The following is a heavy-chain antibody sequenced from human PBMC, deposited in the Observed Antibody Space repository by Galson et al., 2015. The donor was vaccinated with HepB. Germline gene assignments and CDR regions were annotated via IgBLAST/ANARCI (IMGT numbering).Heavy chain of an antibody. V-gene: IGHV3-15*01. CDR3: TTDVYFSSYWSWFDP. D-gene: IGHD2-2*01. CDR1: GFTFNNVW. J-gene: IGHJ5*02. Sequence: SLRLSCAATGFTFNNVWINWVRQAPGKGLEWVGRIKSKTDGGTTEYAAPVKGRFTISREDSKNTLYLQMNSLKTDDTAVYYCTTDVYFSSYWSWFDPWGQGTLVTVSS. CDR2: IKSKTDGGTT.